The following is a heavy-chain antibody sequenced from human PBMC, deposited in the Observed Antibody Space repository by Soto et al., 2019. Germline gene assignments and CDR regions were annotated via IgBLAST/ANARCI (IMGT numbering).Heavy chain of an antibody. J-gene: IGHJ6*03. D-gene: IGHD3-3*01. CDR2: ISGSGGST. V-gene: IGHV3-23*01. CDR3: AKQDRDFWSGWGVGTNYYYYMDV. Sequence: PGGSLRLSCAASGFAFSAYAMTWVRQAPGKGLEWVSAISGSGGSTYYADSVKGRFTISRDNSKNTLYLQMNSLRAEDTAVYYCAKQDRDFWSGWGVGTNYYYYMDVWGKGTTVTVSS. CDR1: GFAFSAYA.